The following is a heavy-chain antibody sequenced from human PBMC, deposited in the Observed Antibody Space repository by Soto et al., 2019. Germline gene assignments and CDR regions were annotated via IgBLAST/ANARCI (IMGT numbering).Heavy chain of an antibody. CDR2: IYYSGST. J-gene: IGHJ5*02. CDR1: GGSISSYY. V-gene: IGHV4-59*01. CDR3: ARDSYGFVFDP. D-gene: IGHD5-18*01. Sequence: PSETLSLTCTVSGGSISSYYWSWIRQPPGKGLEWIGYIYYSGSTNYSPSLKSRVTISVDTSKNQFSLKLSSVTAADTAVYYCARDSYGFVFDPWGQGTLVTVSS.